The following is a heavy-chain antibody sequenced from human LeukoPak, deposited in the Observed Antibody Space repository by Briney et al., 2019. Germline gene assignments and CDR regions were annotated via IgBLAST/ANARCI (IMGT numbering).Heavy chain of an antibody. CDR1: GFTFSSYE. D-gene: IGHD3/OR15-3a*01. Sequence: PGGSLRLSCAASGFTFSSYEMNWVRQAPGKGLEWVAVISYDGSTKYYAVSVKGRFTISRDNSKDTLYLQMNSLRGDDTAVYYCARGAHFWTAYYAGGWFDPWGQGTLVTVSS. J-gene: IGHJ5*02. CDR2: ISYDGSTK. CDR3: ARGAHFWTAYYAGGWFDP. V-gene: IGHV3-30*03.